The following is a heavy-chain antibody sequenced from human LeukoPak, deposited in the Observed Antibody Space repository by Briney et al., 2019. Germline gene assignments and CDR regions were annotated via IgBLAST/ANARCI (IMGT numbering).Heavy chain of an antibody. D-gene: IGHD6-13*01. CDR2: ISFDETNK. CDR3: ATSPRYKQQLGYFDY. CDR1: GLTFSSYA. V-gene: IGHV3-30-3*01. Sequence: PGGSLRLSCGASGLTFSSYAMHWVRQAPGKGLEWVAVISFDETNKYYADSVKGRFTISRDNPKNTLYLQMNSLRPEDTAVYYCATSPRYKQQLGYFDYWGQGTLVTVSS. J-gene: IGHJ4*02.